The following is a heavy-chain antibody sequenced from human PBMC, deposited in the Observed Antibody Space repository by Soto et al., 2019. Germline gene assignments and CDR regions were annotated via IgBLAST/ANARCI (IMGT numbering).Heavy chain of an antibody. J-gene: IGHJ4*02. D-gene: IGHD6-6*01. V-gene: IGHV4-34*01. CDR2: ISPSGTT. CDR1: SGSLSGYY. Sequence: ASETLSLTCSLYSGSLSGYYWRWIRQPPGKGLEWIGEISPSGTTNYSPSLKSRVSISVDTSKNQFSLNLTSLTASDTAVYYCARAPKVSGSAQTRPDFWGQGSLVTVSS. CDR3: ARAPKVSGSAQTRPDF.